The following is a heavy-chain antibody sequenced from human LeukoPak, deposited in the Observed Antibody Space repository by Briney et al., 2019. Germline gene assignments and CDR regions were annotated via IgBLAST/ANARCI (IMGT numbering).Heavy chain of an antibody. Sequence: RTSETLSLTCTVSGGSISSGDYYWSWIRQPPGKGLEWIGYIYYSGSTYYNPSLKSRVTISVDTSKNQFSLKLSSVTAADTAVCYCAREQVYYYGMDVWGQGTTVTVSS. CDR2: IYYSGST. J-gene: IGHJ6*02. CDR1: GGSISSGDYY. CDR3: AREQVYYYGMDV. V-gene: IGHV4-30-4*01.